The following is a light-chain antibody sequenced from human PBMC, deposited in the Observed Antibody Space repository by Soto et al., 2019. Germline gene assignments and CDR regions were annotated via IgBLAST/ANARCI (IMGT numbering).Light chain of an antibody. Sequence: EIVLTQSPATLSLSHGERATISCRATLLFSTYLAWYQQKPGQAPRLLIYDASNRSTGTPARFSGSGSGTDFTLTISSLEPEDFAVYYCQQRANWPCTFGQGNKLEIK. CDR2: DAS. J-gene: IGKJ1*01. CDR1: LLFSTY. CDR3: QQRANWPCT. V-gene: IGKV3-11*01.